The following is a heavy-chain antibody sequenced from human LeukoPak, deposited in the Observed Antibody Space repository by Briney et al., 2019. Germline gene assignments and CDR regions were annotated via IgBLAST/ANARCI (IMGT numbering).Heavy chain of an antibody. D-gene: IGHD3-22*01. CDR3: ARSNYYYDSSGYPRWFDP. CDR1: GGTFSSYA. CDR2: FIPIFGTA. J-gene: IGHJ5*02. Sequence: ASVKVSCKASGGTFSSYAISWVRQAPGQGLEWMGGFIPIFGTANYAQKFQGRVTITADESTSTAYMELSSLRSEDTAVYYCARSNYYYDSSGYPRWFDPWGQGTLVTVSS. V-gene: IGHV1-69*01.